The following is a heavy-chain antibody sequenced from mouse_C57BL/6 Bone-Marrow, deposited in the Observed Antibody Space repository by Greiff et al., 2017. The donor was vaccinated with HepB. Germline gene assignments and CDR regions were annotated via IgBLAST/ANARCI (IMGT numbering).Heavy chain of an antibody. CDR2: IYPRSGNT. J-gene: IGHJ4*01. V-gene: IGHV1-81*01. D-gene: IGHD2-3*01. Sequence: QVHVKQSGAELARPGASVKLSCKASGYTFTSYGISWVKQRTGQGLEWIGEIYPRSGNTYYNEKFKGKATLTADKSSSTAYMELRSLTSEDSAVYFCARHSDGYYPMDYWGQGTSVTVSS. CDR3: ARHSDGYYPMDY. CDR1: GYTFTSYG.